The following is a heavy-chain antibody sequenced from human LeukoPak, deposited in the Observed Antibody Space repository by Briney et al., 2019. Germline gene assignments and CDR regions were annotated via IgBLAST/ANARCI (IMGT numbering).Heavy chain of an antibody. J-gene: IGHJ6*02. CDR2: INPNSGGT. CDR3: ARDPSGSLAYYYYYYGMDV. V-gene: IGHV1-2*02. D-gene: IGHD1-26*01. Sequence: ASVKVSCKASGYTFTGYYLHWVRQAPGQGLEWVGWINPNSGGTNYAQKFQGRVTMTRDTSTSTAYMELRSLRSDDTAVYYCARDPSGSLAYYYYYYGMDVWGQGTTVTVSS. CDR1: GYTFTGYY.